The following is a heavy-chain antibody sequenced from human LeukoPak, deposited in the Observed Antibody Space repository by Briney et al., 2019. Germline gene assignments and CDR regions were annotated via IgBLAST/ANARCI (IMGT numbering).Heavy chain of an antibody. V-gene: IGHV4-61*02. CDR3: ARDLGDGYNFDAFDI. J-gene: IGHJ3*02. CDR2: IYTSGST. D-gene: IGHD5-24*01. CDR1: GGSISTGSYY. Sequence: SQTLSLTCTVSGGSISTGSYYWSWIRQPAGKGLEWIGRIYTSGSTNYNPSLKSRVTISVDTSKNQFSLKLSSVTAADTAVYYCARDLGDGYNFDAFDIWGQGTMVTVSS.